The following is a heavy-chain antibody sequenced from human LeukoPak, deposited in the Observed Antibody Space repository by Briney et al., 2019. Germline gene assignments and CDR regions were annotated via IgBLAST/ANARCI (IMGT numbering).Heavy chain of an antibody. Sequence: SETLSLTCTVSGRSISSSSYYWGWIRQPPGKGLEWIGSIYYSGSPYYNPSLKSRVTISVDTSKNQFSLKLGSVADADASVYDCAKRQLAYYFDYWGQGTLVTVSS. CDR3: AKRQLAYYFDY. CDR2: IYYSGSP. CDR1: GRSISSSSYY. J-gene: IGHJ4*01. D-gene: IGHD6-13*01. V-gene: IGHV4-39*01.